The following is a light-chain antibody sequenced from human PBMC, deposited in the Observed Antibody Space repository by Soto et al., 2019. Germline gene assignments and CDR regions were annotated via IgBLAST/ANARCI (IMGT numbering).Light chain of an antibody. Sequence: EIVMTQSPATLSVSPGQRATLSCRASQSVNRNLAWYQQKPGQAPRLLIYGASTRATGIPARFSGSGSGTEFTLTISSLQSEDFAVYYCQQYNNWPRTFGQGTKVDI. V-gene: IGKV3-15*01. CDR1: QSVNRN. CDR2: GAS. J-gene: IGKJ1*01. CDR3: QQYNNWPRT.